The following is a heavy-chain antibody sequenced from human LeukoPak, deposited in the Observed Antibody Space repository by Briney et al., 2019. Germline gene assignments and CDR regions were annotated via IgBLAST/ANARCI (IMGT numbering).Heavy chain of an antibody. D-gene: IGHD5-24*01. J-gene: IGHJ6*03. CDR3: PRDGTKGNPRWLQPYYYCYYMDV. CDR2: IGTGTTI. V-gene: IGHV3-48*03. CDR1: GCIFSSYE. Sequence: GGSLRLSCAASGCIFSSYEMNWVRQAPGKGLEWVSYIGTGTTIYYSDSVKVRFTISRDNAKNSLYLQMNNMRAEDTGIYYRPRDGTKGNPRWLQPYYYCYYMDVWGKGTTVTVSS.